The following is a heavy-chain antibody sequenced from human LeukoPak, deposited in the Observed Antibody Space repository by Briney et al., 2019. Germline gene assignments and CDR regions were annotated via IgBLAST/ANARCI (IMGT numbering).Heavy chain of an antibody. J-gene: IGHJ4*02. V-gene: IGHV3-23*01. D-gene: IGHD6-6*01. CDR2: ISGSGGST. CDR3: ANGDSSSYYFDY. Sequence: GGSLRLSCAASGFTFSSYAMSLVRQAPGKGLEWVSAISGSGGSTYYADSVKGRFTISRDNSKNTLYLQMNSLRAEDTAVYYCANGDSSSYYFDYWGQGTLVTVSS. CDR1: GFTFSSYA.